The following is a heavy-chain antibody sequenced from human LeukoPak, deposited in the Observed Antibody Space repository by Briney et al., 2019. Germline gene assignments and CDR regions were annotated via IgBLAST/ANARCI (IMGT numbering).Heavy chain of an antibody. CDR3: ARGDRCPDY. Sequence: GGSLRLSCAASGFTFSGYWMHWVRQAPGKGLVWVSRLNSDESNTRYADSVRGRFTISRDNANSLYLQMNSLRVEDTALYYCARGDRCPDYWGQGTLVTVSS. CDR1: GFTFSGYW. V-gene: IGHV3-74*01. J-gene: IGHJ4*02. CDR2: LNSDESNT. D-gene: IGHD2-15*01.